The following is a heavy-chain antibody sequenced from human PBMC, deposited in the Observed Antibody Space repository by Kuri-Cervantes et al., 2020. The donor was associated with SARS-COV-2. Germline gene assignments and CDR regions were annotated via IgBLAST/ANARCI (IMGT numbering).Heavy chain of an antibody. CDR3: ARQGYCSGGSCYSGAMDV. Sequence: GESLKISCAASGFTFSDYCMSWIRQAPGKGLEWVSYISSSGGIYMQYADSVKGRFTISRDNAKKSLYLEMNSLRAEDTAVYYCARQGYCSGGSCYSGAMDVWGQGTTVTVSS. J-gene: IGHJ6*02. D-gene: IGHD2-15*01. V-gene: IGHV3-11*01. CDR1: GFTFSDYC. CDR2: ISSSGGIYM.